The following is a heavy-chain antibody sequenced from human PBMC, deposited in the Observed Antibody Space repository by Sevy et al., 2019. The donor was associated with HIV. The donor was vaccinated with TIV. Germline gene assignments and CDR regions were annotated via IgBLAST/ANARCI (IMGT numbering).Heavy chain of an antibody. J-gene: IGHJ4*02. CDR3: AKSREFYDDNSGYIDY. CDR1: GYTLIDLS. CDR2: FDPEDGER. D-gene: IGHD3-22*01. Sequence: ASVKVSCKVSGYTLIDLSMHWVRQAPGKGLEWTGRFDPEDGERIYAQKFQGRVTITEDTSTDTAYMELSSLRSEDTAMYYCAKSREFYDDNSGYIDYWGQGTLVTVSS. V-gene: IGHV1-24*01.